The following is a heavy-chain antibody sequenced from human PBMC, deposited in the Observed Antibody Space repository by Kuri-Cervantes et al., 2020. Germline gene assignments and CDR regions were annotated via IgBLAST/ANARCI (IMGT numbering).Heavy chain of an antibody. CDR2: INHSGST. D-gene: IGHD1-26*01. Sequence: SETLSLTCAVYGGSFSGYYWSWIRQPPGKGLEWIGEINHSGSTNYNPSLKSRVTISLDTSKNQFSLKLSSVTAADTAVYYCARSDPLGAAGRWGQGTLVTVSS. J-gene: IGHJ4*02. V-gene: IGHV4-34*01. CDR3: ARSDPLGAAGR. CDR1: GGSFSGYY.